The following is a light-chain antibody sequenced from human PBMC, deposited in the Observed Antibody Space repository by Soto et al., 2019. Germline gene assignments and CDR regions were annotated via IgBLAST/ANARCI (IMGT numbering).Light chain of an antibody. V-gene: IGKV3-11*01. CDR3: QPYNNWPLT. CDR1: QSVSTY. CDR2: DTV. Sequence: EIVLTQSPATLSLSPGERATLSCRASQSVSTYLAWYQQKPGQAPRLLIYDTVNRATGIPARFSGSGSGTDFTLTISSLEPEDFAVYYCQPYNNWPLTFGGGTKVEIK. J-gene: IGKJ4*01.